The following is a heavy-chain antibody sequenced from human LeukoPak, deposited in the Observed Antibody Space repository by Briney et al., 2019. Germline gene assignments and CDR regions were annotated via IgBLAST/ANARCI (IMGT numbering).Heavy chain of an antibody. CDR2: INPNSGGT. D-gene: IGHD6-19*01. CDR1: GYTFTGYY. V-gene: IGHV1-2*02. Sequence: ASVTVSCKASGYTFTGYYMHWVRQAPGQGLEWMGWINPNSGGTNYAQKFQGRVTMTRDTSISTAYMELSRLRSDDTAVYYCARHARRGGIAVAGPLGYWGQGTLVTVSS. CDR3: ARHARRGGIAVAGPLGY. J-gene: IGHJ4*02.